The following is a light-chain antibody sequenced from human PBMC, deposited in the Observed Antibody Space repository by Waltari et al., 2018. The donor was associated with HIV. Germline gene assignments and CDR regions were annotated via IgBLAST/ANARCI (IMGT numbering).Light chain of an antibody. J-gene: IGLJ2*01. CDR3: NSRDNNDNHVV. CDR1: SLRSYY. Sequence: SSELTQDPAVSVALGQTVRITCQGDSLRSYYASRYQQKPGQAPVLVSYGKNNRPSGIPDRFSGSSSGNTASLTITGAQAEDEADYYCNSRDNNDNHVVFGGGTKVTVL. CDR2: GKN. V-gene: IGLV3-19*01.